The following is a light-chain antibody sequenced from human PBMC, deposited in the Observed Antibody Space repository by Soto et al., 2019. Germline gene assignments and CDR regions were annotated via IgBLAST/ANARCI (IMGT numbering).Light chain of an antibody. Sequence: QSVLTQPRSVSGSPGQSVTISCTGTSSDVGGYNYVSWYQQHPGKAPKLMIYYVSKRPSGVPDRFYGSRSGNTASLTISGLQAEDEADYYCCSYAGSFYVFGTGTKVTVL. CDR2: YVS. CDR1: SSDVGGYNY. J-gene: IGLJ1*01. CDR3: CSYAGSFYV. V-gene: IGLV2-11*01.